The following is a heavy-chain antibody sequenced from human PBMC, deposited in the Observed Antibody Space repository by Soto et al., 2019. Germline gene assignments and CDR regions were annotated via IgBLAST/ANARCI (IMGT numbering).Heavy chain of an antibody. CDR1: GYTFTGYY. J-gene: IGHJ6*02. CDR3: ARGGGAYSNYVRHDTNGMDV. D-gene: IGHD4-4*01. CDR2: INPNSGGT. Sequence: QVQLVQSGAEVKKPGASVKVSCKASGYTFTGYYMHWVRQAPGQGLEWMGWINPNSGGTNYAQKFQGWVTMTRDTSISTAYMELSRLRSDDTAVYYCARGGGAYSNYVRHDTNGMDVWGQGTTVTVAS. V-gene: IGHV1-2*04.